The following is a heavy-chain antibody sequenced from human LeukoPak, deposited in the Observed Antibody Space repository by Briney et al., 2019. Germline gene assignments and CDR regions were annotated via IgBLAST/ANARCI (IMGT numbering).Heavy chain of an antibody. CDR2: ISYDGSNK. CDR1: GFTFSSYA. Sequence: PGGSLRLSCAASGFTFSSYAMHWGRQAPGKGLEWVAVISYDGSNKYYADSVKGRFTISRDNSKNTLYLQMNSLRAEDTAVYYCARARGRKDYFDYWGQGTLVTVSS. D-gene: IGHD1-14*01. CDR3: ARARGRKDYFDY. V-gene: IGHV3-30*04. J-gene: IGHJ4*02.